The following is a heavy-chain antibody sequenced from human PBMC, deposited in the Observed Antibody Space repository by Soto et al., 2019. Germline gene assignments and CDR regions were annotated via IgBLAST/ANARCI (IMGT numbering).Heavy chain of an antibody. D-gene: IGHD6-13*01. CDR1: GGTFSNYA. V-gene: IGHV1-69*15. J-gene: IGHJ3*02. Sequence: QVQLVQSGAELKKPGSSVKVSCQASGGTFSNYAISCVRQAPGQGLEWMGKIIPIFGTTNYAQNFRGRVTITADEYTTTAYMELSSLGSDDTALYYCARELPPAPGSFREDALDIWGQGTMITVSS. CDR2: IIPIFGTT. CDR3: ARELPPAPGSFREDALDI.